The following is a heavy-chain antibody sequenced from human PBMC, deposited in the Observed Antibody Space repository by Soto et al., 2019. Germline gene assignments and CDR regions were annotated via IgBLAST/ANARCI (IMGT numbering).Heavy chain of an antibody. Sequence: SETLSLTCTVSADSIRSYYWSWIRQPPGKRLEWIGYIYYSGYTSYNPSLKSRVIISVDTSKNHFSLMLKSVVAADTAVYYCASCFSGNYPSRPEEQYYFDSWGQGTLVAVSS. CDR1: ADSIRSYY. D-gene: IGHD1-26*01. J-gene: IGHJ4*02. CDR3: ASCFSGNYPSRPEEQYYFDS. V-gene: IGHV4-59*01. CDR2: IYYSGYT.